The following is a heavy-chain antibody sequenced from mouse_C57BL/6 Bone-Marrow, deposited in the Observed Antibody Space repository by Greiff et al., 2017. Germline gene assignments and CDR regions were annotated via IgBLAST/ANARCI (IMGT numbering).Heavy chain of an antibody. CDR1: GYTFTSYW. V-gene: IGHV1-50*01. CDR3: ARGWDSDYAWFAY. Sequence: VQLQQPGAELVKPGASVKLSCKASGYTFTSYWMQWVKQRPGQGLEWIGEIDPSDSYTNYNQKFKGKATLTVDTSSSTAYMQLSSLTSEDSAVYYWARGWDSDYAWFAYWGQGTLVTVSA. D-gene: IGHD2-4*01. J-gene: IGHJ3*01. CDR2: IDPSDSYT.